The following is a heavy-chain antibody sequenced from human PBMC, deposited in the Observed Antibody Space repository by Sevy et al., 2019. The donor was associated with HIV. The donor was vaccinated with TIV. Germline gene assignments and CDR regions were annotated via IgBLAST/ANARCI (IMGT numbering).Heavy chain of an antibody. CDR1: GFTFSNTW. J-gene: IGHJ3*02. CDR2: IKSKNDGGTT. Sequence: GGSLRLSCAASGFTFSNTWMSWVRQAPGKGLELVGRIKSKNDGGTTDYVAPVIGRFTISRDDSKSTLSLRMNSLKIEDTAVYYCIIMGWHGGFDIWGQGTMVTVSS. CDR3: IIMGWHGGFDI. D-gene: IGHD4-17*01. V-gene: IGHV3-15*01.